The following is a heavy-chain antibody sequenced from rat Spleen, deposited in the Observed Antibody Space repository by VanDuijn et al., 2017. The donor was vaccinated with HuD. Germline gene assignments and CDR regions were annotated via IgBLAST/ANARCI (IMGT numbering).Heavy chain of an antibody. Sequence: EVQLVESGGGLVQPGRSMKLSCAASGFIFSDYYMAWVRQAPTEGLEWVASISTSGAGTFYRDSVKGRFTVSRDNAKSTLYLQMDSLRSEDTATYYCTTGDYYSGDFDYWGQGVMVTVSS. CDR2: ISTSGAGT. CDR1: GFIFSDYY. CDR3: TTGDYYSGDFDY. D-gene: IGHD1-1*01. J-gene: IGHJ2*01. V-gene: IGHV5-27*01.